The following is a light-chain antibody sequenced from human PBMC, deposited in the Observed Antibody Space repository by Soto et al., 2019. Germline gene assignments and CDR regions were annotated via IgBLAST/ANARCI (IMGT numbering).Light chain of an antibody. CDR1: QSVSSSY. Sequence: EIVLTQSPGTLSLSPGERATLSCRASQSVSSSYLAWYQHKTGQAPSLMIYVASSRSTGIPDRFSGSVSGTDFTLSISRLEPEDFVLYYCQQYGSSPYTFGQGTKREIK. V-gene: IGKV3-20*01. J-gene: IGKJ2*01. CDR2: VAS. CDR3: QQYGSSPYT.